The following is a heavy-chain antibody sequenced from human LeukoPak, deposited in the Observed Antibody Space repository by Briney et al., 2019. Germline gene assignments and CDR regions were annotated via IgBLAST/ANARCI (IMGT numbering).Heavy chain of an antibody. D-gene: IGHD2-21*02. V-gene: IGHV4-61*02. CDR2: INTSGST. J-gene: IGHJ4*02. CDR1: SGSFSSGSHY. CDR3: ASDAPGLLGY. Sequence: SETLSLTCTVSSGSFSSGSHYWSWVRQPAGKGLEWIGRINTSGSTSYNPSLKSRVTISVDTSKNQFSLRLRYVTAADTAVYYCASDAPGLLGYWGQGTLVTVSS.